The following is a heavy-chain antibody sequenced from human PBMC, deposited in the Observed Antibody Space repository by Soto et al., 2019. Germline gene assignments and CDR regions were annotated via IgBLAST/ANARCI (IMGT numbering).Heavy chain of an antibody. V-gene: IGHV1-2*02. CDR1: GYTFTDHY. CDR3: ARDLSRQSCKGFDP. Sequence: QVQLVQSGAEVKEPGASVKVSCRTSGYTFTDHYINWVRQAPGQGPEYMGWIHPNSGDTKYTQRFQGRVTMTRDTSISTAYMELRRLTSDDTAVYYCARDLSRQSCKGFDPWGQGTLVTVSS. D-gene: IGHD2-8*01. CDR2: IHPNSGDT. J-gene: IGHJ5*02.